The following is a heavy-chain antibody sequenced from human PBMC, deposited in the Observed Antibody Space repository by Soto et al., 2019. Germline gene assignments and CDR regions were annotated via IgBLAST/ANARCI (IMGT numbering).Heavy chain of an antibody. CDR2: INPSTGGT. CDR1: GGTFSSYA. V-gene: IGHV1-2*02. J-gene: IGHJ4*01. D-gene: IGHD2-21*02. CDR3: ARKKCFGDCYSFDY. Sequence: GSVTVSCTSSGGTFSSYAISWVRQAPGQGLEWMGWINPSTGGTNYGQKFQGRVTMTRDTSISTAYMEMRSLTSDDTAVYYCARKKCFGDCYSFDYWGHGTLVTVSS.